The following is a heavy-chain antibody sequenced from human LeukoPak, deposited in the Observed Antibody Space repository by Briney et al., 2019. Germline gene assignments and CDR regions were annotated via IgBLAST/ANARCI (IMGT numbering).Heavy chain of an antibody. CDR3: ARSVAASRDY. D-gene: IGHD2-15*01. Sequence: GGSLRLSCAASRFTFSSYWMTWVRQAPGKGLEWVANIKQDGSEKYFVDSVKGRFTISRDNAKNSLYLQINSLRAEDTALYYCARSVAASRDYWGQGTLVTVSS. CDR1: RFTFSSYW. CDR2: IKQDGSEK. J-gene: IGHJ4*02. V-gene: IGHV3-7*03.